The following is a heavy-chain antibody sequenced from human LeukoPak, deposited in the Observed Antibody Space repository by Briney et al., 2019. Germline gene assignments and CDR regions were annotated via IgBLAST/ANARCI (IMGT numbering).Heavy chain of an antibody. CDR3: ARDVVVPAAMRDRNYYYYGMDV. D-gene: IGHD2-2*01. Sequence: VASVKVSCKASGGTFSSYAISWVRQAPGQGLEWMGRIIPILGIANYAQKFQGRVTITADKSTSTAYMELSSLRSEDTAVYYCARDVVVPAAMRDRNYYYYGMDVWGQGTTVTVSS. CDR1: GGTFSSYA. J-gene: IGHJ6*02. V-gene: IGHV1-69*04. CDR2: IIPILGIA.